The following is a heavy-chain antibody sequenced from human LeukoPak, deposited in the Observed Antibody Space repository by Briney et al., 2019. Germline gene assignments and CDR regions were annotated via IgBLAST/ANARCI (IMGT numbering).Heavy chain of an antibody. CDR3: ARFLQLWSPYFDY. D-gene: IGHD5-18*01. CDR1: GFTFSSYS. J-gene: IGHJ4*02. V-gene: IGHV3-21*01. CDR2: ISSSSSYI. Sequence: GGSLRLSCAASGFTFSSYSINWVRQAPGKGLEWVSSISSSSSYIYYADSVKGRFTISRDNAKNSLYLQMNSLRAEDTAVYYCARFLQLWSPYFDYWGQGTLVTVSS.